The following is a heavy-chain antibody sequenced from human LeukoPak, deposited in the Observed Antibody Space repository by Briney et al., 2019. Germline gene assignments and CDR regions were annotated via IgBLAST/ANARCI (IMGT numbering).Heavy chain of an antibody. CDR1: GYTFTSYG. J-gene: IGHJ3*02. CDR2: INPNSGGT. CDR3: ARANSSGWYGTNAFDI. V-gene: IGHV1-2*04. D-gene: IGHD6-19*01. Sequence: GASVKVSCKASGYTFTSYGISWVRQAPGQGLEWMGWINPNSGGTNYAQKFQGWVTMTRDTSISTAYMELSRLRSDDTAVYYCARANSSGWYGTNAFDIWGQGTMVTVSS.